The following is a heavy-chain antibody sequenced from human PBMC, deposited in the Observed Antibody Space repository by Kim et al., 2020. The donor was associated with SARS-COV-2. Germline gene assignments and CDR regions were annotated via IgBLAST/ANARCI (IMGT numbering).Heavy chain of an antibody. Sequence: GGSLRLSCAASGFTFSSYAMHWVRQAPGKGLEWVAVISYDGSNKYYADSVKGRFTISRDNSKNTLYLQMNSLRAEDTAVYYCARNDYSNWGGYYYYGMDVWGQGTTVTVSS. D-gene: IGHD4-4*01. CDR1: GFTFSSYA. CDR2: ISYDGSNK. J-gene: IGHJ6*02. V-gene: IGHV3-30*04. CDR3: ARNDYSNWGGYYYYGMDV.